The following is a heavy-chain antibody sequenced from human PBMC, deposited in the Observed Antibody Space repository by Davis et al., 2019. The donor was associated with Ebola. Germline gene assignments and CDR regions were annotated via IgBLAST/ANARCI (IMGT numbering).Heavy chain of an antibody. CDR1: GGTFSSYG. V-gene: IGHV1-18*01. CDR3: ERGDRNWFDP. J-gene: IGHJ5*02. D-gene: IGHD3-16*01. CDR2: ISAYKGNT. Sequence: AASVTVSCKASGGTFSSYGISWVRQAPGHGLEWMGWISAYKGNTNYEQKRQGRVTMTTDTSTSTAYMGLRSLRSDDTAVYYCERGDRNWFDPWGQGTLVTVSS.